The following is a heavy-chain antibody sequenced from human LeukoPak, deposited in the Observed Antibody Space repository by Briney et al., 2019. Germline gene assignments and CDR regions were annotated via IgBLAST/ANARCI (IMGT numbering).Heavy chain of an antibody. D-gene: IGHD3-16*01. V-gene: IGHV3-48*01. CDR3: AREQHWGSFDY. CDR1: GFTFSSYS. Sequence: PGGSLRLSCAASGFTFSSYSMNWVRQAPGKGLEWVSYISSSSSTIYYADSVKGRFTISRDNAKNSLYLQMNSLRAEDTAVYYCAREQHWGSFDYWGQGTLVTVSS. J-gene: IGHJ4*02. CDR2: ISSSSSTI.